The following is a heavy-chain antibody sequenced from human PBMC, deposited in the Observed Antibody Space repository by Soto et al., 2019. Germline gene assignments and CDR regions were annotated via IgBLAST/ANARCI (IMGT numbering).Heavy chain of an antibody. Sequence: SETLSLTCTVSGGSISSGGYYWSWIRQHPGKGLEWIGYIYYSGSTYYNPSLKSRVTISVDTSKNQFSLKLSSVTAADTAVYYWAGAAGIASADPFDYWGQGTRVTVSS. CDR2: IYYSGST. V-gene: IGHV4-31*03. CDR3: AGAAGIASADPFDY. CDR1: GGSISSGGYY. J-gene: IGHJ4*02. D-gene: IGHD6-13*01.